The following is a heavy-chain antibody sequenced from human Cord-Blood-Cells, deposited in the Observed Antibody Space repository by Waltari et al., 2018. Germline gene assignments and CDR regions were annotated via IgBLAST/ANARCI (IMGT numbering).Heavy chain of an antibody. D-gene: IGHD1-1*01. J-gene: IGHJ5*02. Sequence: QVQLQESGPGLVKPSETLSLTCAVSGYSISSGYYWGWIRQPPGKGLEWIGSIYHSGSTYYNPSLKSRVTISVDTSKNQFSLKLSSVTAADTAVYYCASWNNWFDPWGQGTLVTVSS. CDR3: ASWNNWFDP. V-gene: IGHV4-38-2*01. CDR1: GYSISSGYY. CDR2: IYHSGST.